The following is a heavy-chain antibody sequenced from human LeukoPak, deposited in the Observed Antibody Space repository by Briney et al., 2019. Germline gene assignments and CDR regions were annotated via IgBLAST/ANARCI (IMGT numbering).Heavy chain of an antibody. Sequence: SETLSLTCTASGGSISISSYYWGWIRQPPGKGLEWIGSIYYSGSTYYNPSLKSRVTISVDTSKNQFSLKLSSVTAADTAVYYCARHGSLYSWFDPWGRGTLVTVSS. CDR2: IYYSGST. J-gene: IGHJ5*02. CDR3: ARHGSLYSWFDP. V-gene: IGHV4-39*01. CDR1: GGSISISSYY. D-gene: IGHD3-10*01.